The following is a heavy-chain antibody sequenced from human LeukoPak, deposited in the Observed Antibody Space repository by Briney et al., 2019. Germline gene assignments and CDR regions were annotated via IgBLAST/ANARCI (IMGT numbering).Heavy chain of an antibody. J-gene: IGHJ4*02. CDR3: ARAHNSELADD. D-gene: IGHD4-23*01. CDR1: GFTFSSYW. Sequence: PGGSLRLSCAASGFTFSSYWMSWVRQAPGKGLEWVANIKQDGSEKYYVDSVKGRFAISRDNAKNSLYLQMNSLRAEDTAVYYCARAHNSELADDWGQGTLVTVSS. CDR2: IKQDGSEK. V-gene: IGHV3-7*01.